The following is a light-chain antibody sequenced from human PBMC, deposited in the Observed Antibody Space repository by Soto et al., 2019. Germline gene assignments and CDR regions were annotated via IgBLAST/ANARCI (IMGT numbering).Light chain of an antibody. CDR2: NVS. V-gene: IGLV2-14*03. CDR3: SSYTISSTLVV. J-gene: IGLJ3*02. CDR1: SSDVGEYNY. Sequence: QSALTQPASVSGSPGQSITISCTGTSSDVGEYNYVSWYQQHPGKAPKLMIYNVSYRPSGVSNRFSGSKSGNAASLTISGLQAEDEAHYYCSSYTISSTLVVFGGGTKLTVL.